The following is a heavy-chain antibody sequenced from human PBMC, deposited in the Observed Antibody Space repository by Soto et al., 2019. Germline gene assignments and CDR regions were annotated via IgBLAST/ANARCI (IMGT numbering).Heavy chain of an antibody. J-gene: IGHJ4*02. V-gene: IGHV4-59*12. Sequence: PSETLSLTCTVSGGSISSYYWSWVRQPPGKGPEWIGEINHRGSANYNPSLKSRVTMSLDISKSQFSLRLTSVTAADTAAYFCARYNAASGTYYFDYWGRGALVTVSS. CDR3: ARYNAASGTYYFDY. CDR1: GGSISSYY. D-gene: IGHD6-13*01. CDR2: INHRGSA.